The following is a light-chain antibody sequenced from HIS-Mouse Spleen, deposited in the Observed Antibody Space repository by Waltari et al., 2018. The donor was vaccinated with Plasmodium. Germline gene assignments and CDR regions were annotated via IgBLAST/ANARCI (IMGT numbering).Light chain of an antibody. Sequence: IHMPHSPSSAAALVVDRVTITCQASQDISNYLNWYQQKPGKAPNLLIYDASNLETGVPSRFSGSGSGTDFTFTISSLQPEDIATYYWQQYDNPFTFGPGTKVDIK. CDR3: QQYDNPFT. J-gene: IGKJ3*01. CDR1: QDISNY. V-gene: IGKV1-33*01. CDR2: DAS.